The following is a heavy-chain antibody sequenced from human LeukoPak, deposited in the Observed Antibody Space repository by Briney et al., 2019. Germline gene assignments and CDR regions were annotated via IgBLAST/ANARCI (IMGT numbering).Heavy chain of an antibody. CDR2: ISAYNGNT. J-gene: IGHJ4*02. D-gene: IGHD6-13*01. Sequence: ASVKVSCKASGYTFTSYGISWVRQAPGQGLEWMGWISAYNGNTNYAQKFQDRVTITRDRSMSTAYMELSSLRSEDTAMYYCATSIAADRYYFDYWGQGTLVTVSS. CDR1: GYTFTSYG. V-gene: IGHV1-18*01. CDR3: ATSIAADRYYFDY.